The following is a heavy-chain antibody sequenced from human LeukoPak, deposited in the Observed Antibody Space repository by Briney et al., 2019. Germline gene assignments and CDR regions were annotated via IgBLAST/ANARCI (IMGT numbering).Heavy chain of an antibody. V-gene: IGHV3-23*01. D-gene: IGHD3-22*01. CDR3: AKPKSDEWYYYDSSGYYFDY. J-gene: IGHJ4*02. CDR1: GFTFSSYA. CDR2: ISGSGGST. Sequence: GGSLRLSCAASGFTFSSYAMSWVRQAPGKGLEWVSAISGSGGSTYYADSVKGRFTISRDNSKNTLYLQMNSLRAEDTAVYYCAKPKSDEWYYYDSSGYYFDYWGQGTLVTVSS.